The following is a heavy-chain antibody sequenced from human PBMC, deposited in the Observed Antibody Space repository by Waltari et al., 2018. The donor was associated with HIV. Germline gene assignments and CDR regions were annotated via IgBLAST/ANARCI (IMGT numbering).Heavy chain of an antibody. CDR2: IYPFDSDT. V-gene: IGHV5-51*03. CDR1: GCTVTNYW. Sequence: VQLVQSGAEVRKSGESLKIACKASGCTVTNYWIAWVRQMSGEGLEGMGIIYPFDSDTRYNPSVEGQITISADKSLATAYLEWNNLNASDAAIYYCARLFYYDTTGYIYKPFDIWGQGTVVTVS. J-gene: IGHJ3*02. CDR3: ARLFYYDTTGYIYKPFDI. D-gene: IGHD3-22*01.